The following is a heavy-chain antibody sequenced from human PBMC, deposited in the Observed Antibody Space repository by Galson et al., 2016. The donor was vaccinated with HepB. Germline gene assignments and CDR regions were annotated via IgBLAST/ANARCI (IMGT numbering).Heavy chain of an antibody. CDR1: GFTFDAYA. CDR2: ISWNSGSI. D-gene: IGHD6-19*01. J-gene: IGHJ6*02. CDR3: AKEIEVAGVDYYSYYGADV. V-gene: IGHV3-9*01. Sequence: SLRLSCAASGFTFDAYAMHWVRQAPGKGLEWVSGISWNSGSIAYADSVKCRFTISRDNAKNSLYLQMNSLRPEDTALYWCAKEIEVAGVDYYSYYGADVWGQGTTVTVSS.